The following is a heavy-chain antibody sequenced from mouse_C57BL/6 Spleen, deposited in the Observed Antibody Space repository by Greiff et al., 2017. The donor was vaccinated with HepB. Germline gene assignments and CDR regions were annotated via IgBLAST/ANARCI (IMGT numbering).Heavy chain of an antibody. CDR3: ARWDGSSYVGDAMDD. Sequence: EVKLVESGAELVKPGASVKLSCSASGFNIKDYYMHWVKQRTEQGLEWIGRIDPEDGETKYAPKFQGKATITADTSSNTAYLQLSSLTSEDTAVYYCARWDGSSYVGDAMDDWGQGTSVTVSS. D-gene: IGHD1-1*01. J-gene: IGHJ4*01. CDR1: GFNIKDYY. V-gene: IGHV14-2*01. CDR2: IDPEDGET.